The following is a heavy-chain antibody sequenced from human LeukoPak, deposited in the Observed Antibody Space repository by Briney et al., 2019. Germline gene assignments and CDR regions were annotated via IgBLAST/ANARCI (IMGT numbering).Heavy chain of an antibody. J-gene: IGHJ4*02. CDR2: ISWNSGSI. CDR1: GFTFDDYA. CDR3: ANSVVVAATEDY. V-gene: IGHV3-9*01. D-gene: IGHD2-15*01. Sequence: QAGGSLRLSCAASGFTFDDYAMHWVRQAPGKGLEWVSGISWNSGSIGYADSVKGRFTISRDNSKNTLYLQMNSLRAEDTAVYYCANSVVVAATEDYWGQGTLVTVSS.